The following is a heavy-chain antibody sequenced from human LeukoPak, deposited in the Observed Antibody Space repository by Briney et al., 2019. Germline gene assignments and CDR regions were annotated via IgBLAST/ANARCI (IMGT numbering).Heavy chain of an antibody. V-gene: IGHV4-59*01. CDR1: GGAISSYY. Sequence: SETLFLTCTVSGGAISSYYWSWIRQPPGKGLDWIGYIYYSGNAKNNPSLKSRVNISVDTSKNQFSLKLSSVTAADTAVYYCARVVDYGDYGSPGYYYYMDVWGKGTTVTVSS. J-gene: IGHJ6*03. CDR3: ARVVDYGDYGSPGYYYYMDV. CDR2: IYYSGNA. D-gene: IGHD4-17*01.